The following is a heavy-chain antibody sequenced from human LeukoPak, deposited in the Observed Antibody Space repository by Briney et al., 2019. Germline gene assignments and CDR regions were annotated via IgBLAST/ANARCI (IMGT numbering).Heavy chain of an antibody. V-gene: IGHV3-7*03. CDR3: ARIGISGYLPLDY. J-gene: IGHJ4*02. Sequence: GGSLRLSCAASGFTFSSYWMSWVRQAPGKGLEWVANIKQDGSEKYYVDSVKGRFTISRDNAKNSLYLQTNSLRAEDTAVYYCARIGISGYLPLDYWGQGTLVTVSS. D-gene: IGHD3-22*01. CDR2: IKQDGSEK. CDR1: GFTFSSYW.